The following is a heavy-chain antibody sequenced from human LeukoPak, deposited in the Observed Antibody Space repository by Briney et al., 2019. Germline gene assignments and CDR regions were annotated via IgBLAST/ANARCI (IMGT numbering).Heavy chain of an antibody. J-gene: IGHJ4*02. CDR3: AKGSTAGYYFDY. CDR2: IYHSGST. Sequence: SETLSLTCAVSGGSISSSNWWSWVRQPPGKGLEWIGEIYHSGSTNYNPSLKSRVTISVDRSKNQFSLKLSSVTAADTAVFYCAKGSTAGYYFDYWGQGTLVTVSS. CDR1: GGSISSSNW. D-gene: IGHD5-18*01. V-gene: IGHV4-4*02.